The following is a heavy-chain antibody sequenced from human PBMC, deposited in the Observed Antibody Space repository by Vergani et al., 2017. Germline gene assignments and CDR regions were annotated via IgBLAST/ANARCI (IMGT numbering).Heavy chain of an antibody. CDR2: IYHTGTT. CDR3: AGAGLPFYAFYMDV. V-gene: IGHV4-31*03. J-gene: IGHJ6*03. CDR1: GDSIRSCVYY. Sequence: QVQLQESGPGLVKPSQTLSLTCTVSGDSIRSCVYYWGWIRQHPGQGLEWIGYIYHTGTTYYNPSLRGRINISVDTSQNQLSLKLTSVTAADTAVYFCAGAGLPFYAFYMDVWGKGIAVTVSS. D-gene: IGHD2/OR15-2a*01.